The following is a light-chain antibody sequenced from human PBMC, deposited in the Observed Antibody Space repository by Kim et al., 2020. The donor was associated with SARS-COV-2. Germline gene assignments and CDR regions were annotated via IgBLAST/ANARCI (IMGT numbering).Light chain of an antibody. V-gene: IGKV3-20*01. Sequence: DIVLTQSPGTLSLSPGERATLSCKASQTVLSNYLAWYQQKPGQAPRLLIWGTSTRATDIPDRFSGSWSGTDFTLTISRLEPEDSALYYCQQYGGSPMYTFGQGTKLEI. CDR3: QQYGGSPMYT. CDR2: GTS. CDR1: QTVLSNY. J-gene: IGKJ2*01.